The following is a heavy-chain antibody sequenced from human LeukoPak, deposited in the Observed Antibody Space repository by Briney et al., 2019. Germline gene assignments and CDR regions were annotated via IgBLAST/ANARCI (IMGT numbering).Heavy chain of an antibody. V-gene: IGHV4-59*01. CDR3: ARGLAGYSGGDDAFDI. CDR1: GGSISSYY. Sequence: SETLSLTCTVSGGSISSYYWSWLRQVPGKGLEWIGYIYYSGSTNYNPSLKSRVTISVDTSKNQFSLKVNSVTAADTAVYYCARGLAGYSGGDDAFDIWGQGPMVTVSS. D-gene: IGHD6-19*01. CDR2: IYYSGST. J-gene: IGHJ3*02.